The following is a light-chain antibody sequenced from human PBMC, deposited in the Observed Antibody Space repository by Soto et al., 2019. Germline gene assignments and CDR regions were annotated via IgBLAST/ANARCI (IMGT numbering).Light chain of an antibody. Sequence: QSALTQPASGSGSPGQSITISCIGTNPDVGGYDRVSWYQHHPGKAPKMLIFEVYNRPSGISDRFSGSKSGDTASLTISGLQAEDEADYYCISYIPSTTTHWVFGGGTKLTVL. J-gene: IGLJ3*02. CDR1: NPDVGGYDR. CDR3: ISYIPSTTTHWV. CDR2: EVY. V-gene: IGLV2-14*01.